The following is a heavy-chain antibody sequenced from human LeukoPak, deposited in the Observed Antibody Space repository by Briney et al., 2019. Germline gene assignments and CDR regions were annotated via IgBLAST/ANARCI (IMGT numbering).Heavy chain of an antibody. CDR2: ISGSGNRT. Sequence: GGSLRLSCAASGFTFSSYAMSWVRQAPGKGLEWVSSISGSGNRTYYAESVKGRFTISRDNSKNTLFLQMHSLRAEDTAVYYCAKNLYCGGGSCYPSALGMDVWGQGTTVTVSS. CDR3: AKNLYCGGGSCYPSALGMDV. CDR1: GFTFSSYA. V-gene: IGHV3-23*01. D-gene: IGHD2-15*01. J-gene: IGHJ6*02.